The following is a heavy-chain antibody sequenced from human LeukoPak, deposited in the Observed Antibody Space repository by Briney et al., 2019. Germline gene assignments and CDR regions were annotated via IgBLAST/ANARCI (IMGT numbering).Heavy chain of an antibody. V-gene: IGHV3-30*02. J-gene: IGHJ4*02. D-gene: IGHD4-17*01. CDR1: GFTFSSYG. CDR2: IHYDGSNK. Sequence: GGSLRLSCAASGFTFSSYGMHWVRQAPGKGLECVAFIHYDGSNKNYGDSVKGRFTISRDTSKNTLYLQMNSLRAEDTAVYYCTKGVYGDYGPCFDYWGQGTLVTVSS. CDR3: TKGVYGDYGPCFDY.